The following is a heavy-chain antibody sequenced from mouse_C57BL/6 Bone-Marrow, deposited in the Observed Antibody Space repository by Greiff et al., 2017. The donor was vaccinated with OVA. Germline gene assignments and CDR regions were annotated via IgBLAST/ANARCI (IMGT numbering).Heavy chain of an antibody. CDR3: ARHENGHWGFAY. V-gene: IGHV1-62-2*01. Sequence: QVQLKESGAELVKPGTSVKLSCKASGYTFTEYTIHWVKQRSGQGLEWIGWFYPGSGSIKYNEKFKDKATLTADKSSSTVYMELSRLTSEDSAVYFCARHENGHWGFAYWGQGTLVTVSA. CDR2: FYPGSGSI. D-gene: IGHD4-1*01. J-gene: IGHJ3*01. CDR1: GYTFTEYT.